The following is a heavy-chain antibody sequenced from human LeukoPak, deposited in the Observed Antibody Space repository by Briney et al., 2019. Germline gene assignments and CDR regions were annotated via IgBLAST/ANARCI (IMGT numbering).Heavy chain of an antibody. CDR1: GGSISSGGYY. D-gene: IGHD2-2*01. V-gene: IGHV4-30-2*01. Sequence: PSQTLSLTCTVSGGSISSGGYYWSWIRQPPGKGLEWIGYIYHSGSTYYNPSLKSRVTISVDRSKNQFSLKLSSVTAADTAVYYCAREARSLDIVVVPAAISYMDVWGKGTTITVSS. CDR3: AREARSLDIVVVPAAISYMDV. CDR2: IYHSGST. J-gene: IGHJ6*03.